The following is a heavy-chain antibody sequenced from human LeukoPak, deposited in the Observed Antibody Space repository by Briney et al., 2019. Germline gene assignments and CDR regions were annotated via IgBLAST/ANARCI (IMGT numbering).Heavy chain of an antibody. V-gene: IGHV3-23*01. D-gene: IGHD5-24*01. Sequence: GGSLRLSCAASGFTFDDYAMHWVRQAPGKGLEWVSAISGSGGSTYYADSVKGRFTISRDNSKNTLYLQMNSLRAEDTAVYYCAKDPPRDGYNTGGYWGQGTLVTVSS. CDR2: ISGSGGST. J-gene: IGHJ4*02. CDR3: AKDPPRDGYNTGGY. CDR1: GFTFDDYA.